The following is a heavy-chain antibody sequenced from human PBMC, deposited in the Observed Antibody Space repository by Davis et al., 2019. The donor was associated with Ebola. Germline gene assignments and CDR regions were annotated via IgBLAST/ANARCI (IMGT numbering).Heavy chain of an antibody. CDR2: ISGSGGST. D-gene: IGHD3-3*01. V-gene: IGHV3-23*01. J-gene: IGHJ3*02. Sequence: PGGPLRLSCAASGFTFSSYAMSWVRQAPGKGLEWVSAISGSGGSTYYADSVKGRFTISRDYSKNTVYLQMNSLRAEDTAIYYCAKDKNYDFWSGYPHDAFDIWGQGTMVTVSS. CDR1: GFTFSSYA. CDR3: AKDKNYDFWSGYPHDAFDI.